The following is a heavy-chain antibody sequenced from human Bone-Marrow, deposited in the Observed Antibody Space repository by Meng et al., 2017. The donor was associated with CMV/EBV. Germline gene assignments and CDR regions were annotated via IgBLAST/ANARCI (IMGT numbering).Heavy chain of an antibody. CDR1: GYTFTSYG. D-gene: IGHD6-19*01. Sequence: HVHLVPSGLEVKKPGTSVNASLKASGYTFTSYGISWVRQAPGQRLEWMGWISAYNGNTNYAQKLQGKGTMTTDTPTSTAYMELSSLRSDDTAVYYCAREGRIAVAGLHWFDPWGQGTLVTVSS. CDR3: AREGRIAVAGLHWFDP. V-gene: IGHV1-18*01. CDR2: ISAYNGNT. J-gene: IGHJ5*02.